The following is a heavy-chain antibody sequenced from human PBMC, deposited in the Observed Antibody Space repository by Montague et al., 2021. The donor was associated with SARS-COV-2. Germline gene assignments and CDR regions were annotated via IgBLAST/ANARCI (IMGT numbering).Heavy chain of an antibody. V-gene: IGHV3-23*01. CDR2: IHGRGDGT. Sequence: SLRLSCAASGFTFSTYGMYWVRQPPGKGLEWVSEIHGRGDGTYYADSVKGRFTISRDNSKNMLYLQMNSLRGEDTAVYYCAGDQNYGMDVWGQGTTVIVSS. CDR3: AGDQNYGMDV. J-gene: IGHJ6*02. CDR1: GFTFSTYG.